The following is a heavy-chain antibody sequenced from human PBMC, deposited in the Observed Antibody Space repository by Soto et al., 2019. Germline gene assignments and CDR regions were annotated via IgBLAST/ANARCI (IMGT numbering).Heavy chain of an antibody. CDR3: ARVIPGVEAWFDP. D-gene: IGHD2-2*01. CDR1: GYTFTNFG. Sequence: ASVKVSCKASGYTFTNFGVTWVRRAPGQGLEWMGWISAYTDTPNYAQKFQGRVTMTIDTSTSTAYMDLRSLTSDDTAVYYCARVIPGVEAWFDPCGQETLVTV. J-gene: IGHJ5*02. CDR2: ISAYTDTP. V-gene: IGHV1-18*01.